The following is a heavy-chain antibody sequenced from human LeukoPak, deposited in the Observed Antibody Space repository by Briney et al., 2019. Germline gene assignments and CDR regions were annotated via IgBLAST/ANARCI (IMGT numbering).Heavy chain of an antibody. CDR3: ARGVEMAGFDY. D-gene: IGHD5-24*01. V-gene: IGHV4-34*01. CDR1: VGSFSGYY. Sequence: SETLSLTCAVYVGSFSGYYWSWVRQPPGKGLEWIGEINHSGSTNFNSSLKSRLTISVDTSSNQFSPKLSSVTAADTAVYYCARGVEMAGFDYWGQGNLVTVSS. CDR2: INHSGST. J-gene: IGHJ4*02.